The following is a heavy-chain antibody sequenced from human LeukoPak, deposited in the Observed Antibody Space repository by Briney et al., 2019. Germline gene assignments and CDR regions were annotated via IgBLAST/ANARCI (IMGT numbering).Heavy chain of an antibody. CDR1: GYTLSSYA. V-gene: IGHV1-18*01. CDR2: ISAYNGNT. J-gene: IGHJ4*02. Sequence: ASVKVSCKASGYTLSSYAISWVRQAPGQGLEWMGWISAYNGNTNYAQKLQGRVTMTTDTSTSTAYMELRSLRSDDTAVYYCARPVEMATPPYFDCWGQGPLVTVSS. CDR3: ARPVEMATPPYFDC. D-gene: IGHD5-24*01.